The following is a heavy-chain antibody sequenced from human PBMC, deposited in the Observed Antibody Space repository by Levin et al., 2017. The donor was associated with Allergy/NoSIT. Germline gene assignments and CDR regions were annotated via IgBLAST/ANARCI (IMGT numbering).Heavy chain of an antibody. J-gene: IGHJ3*01. CDR1: GFTISEYA. CDR3: AKKQGGTSGFSFDV. D-gene: IGHD1-1*01. Sequence: GGSLRLSCAVSGFTISEYAMAWVRQAPGKGLEWVSVITGGGFNTYYGDSVKGRFTVSRDDSKDTLYLELNSLGGEDTAVYYCAKKQGGTSGFSFDVWGRGTMVTVSS. V-gene: IGHV3-23*01. CDR2: ITGGGFNT.